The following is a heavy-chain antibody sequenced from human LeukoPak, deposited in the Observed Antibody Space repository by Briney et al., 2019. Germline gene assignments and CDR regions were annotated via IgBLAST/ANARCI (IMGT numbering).Heavy chain of an antibody. CDR2: ISSSSSYI. J-gene: IGHJ4*02. V-gene: IGHV3-21*01. D-gene: IGHD3-10*01. CDR1: GFTFSSYS. Sequence: GGSLRLSCAASGFTFSSYSMNWVRQAPGKGLEWVSSISSSSSYIHYADSVKGRFTISRDNAKNSLYLQMNSLRAEDTAVYYCARDRMPAGKTYYYGSGTPTDYWGQGTLVTVSS. CDR3: ARDRMPAGKTYYYGSGTPTDY.